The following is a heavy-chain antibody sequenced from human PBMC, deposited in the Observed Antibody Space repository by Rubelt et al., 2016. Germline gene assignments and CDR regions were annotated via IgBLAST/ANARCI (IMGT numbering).Heavy chain of an antibody. J-gene: IGHJ4*02. D-gene: IGHD3-22*01. Sequence: GAEVKKPGASVKVSCKASGYTFTSYGISWVRQAPGQGLEWMGWISAYNGNTNYAQKLQGRVTMTTDTSTSTAYMELSSLRSEDTAVYYCATATTYDSSGAPLDYWGQGTLVTVFS. V-gene: IGHV1-18*01. CDR1: GYTFTSYG. CDR3: ATATTYDSSGAPLDY. CDR2: ISAYNGNT.